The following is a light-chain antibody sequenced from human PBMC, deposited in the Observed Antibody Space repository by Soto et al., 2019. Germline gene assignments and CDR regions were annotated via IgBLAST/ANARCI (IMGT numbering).Light chain of an antibody. Sequence: QPVLTQPASVSGSPGQSITISCTGTSSDVGGYNYVSWYQHHPGKAPKLMIFDVSNRPSGVSNRFSGSKSGNTASLTISGLQAEDEADYYYSSYTASSTYVFGTGTKVTVL. CDR1: SSDVGGYNY. V-gene: IGLV2-14*03. CDR3: SSYTASSTYV. J-gene: IGLJ1*01. CDR2: DVS.